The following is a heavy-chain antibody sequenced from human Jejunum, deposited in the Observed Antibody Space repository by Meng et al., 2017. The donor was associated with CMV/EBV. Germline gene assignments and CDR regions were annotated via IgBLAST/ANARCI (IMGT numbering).Heavy chain of an antibody. V-gene: IGHV4-4*07. CDR3: ARESGSYYWFDP. CDR2: IYTSGST. CDR1: RGSISGYY. D-gene: IGHD1-26*01. Sequence: VQPQAVGPGRLKSSETLSLPGFFSRGSISGYYWSWIRQPAGKGLEWIGRIYTSGSTHYNPSLKSRLTMSVDLSNNQISLKLRSVTAADTAVYYCARESGSYYWFDPWGQGTLVTVSS. J-gene: IGHJ5*02.